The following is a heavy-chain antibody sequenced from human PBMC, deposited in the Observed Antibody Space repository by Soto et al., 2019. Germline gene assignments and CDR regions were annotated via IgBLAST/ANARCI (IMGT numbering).Heavy chain of an antibody. CDR3: ARTLSGFTYGSRQFYFDY. V-gene: IGHV4-34*01. Sequence: PSETLSLTCAVYGGSFSGYYWSWIRQPPGKGLEWIGEINHSGSTNYNPSLKSRVTISVDTSKNQFSLTLTSVTAADTAMYYCARTLSGFTYGSRQFYFDYWGQGSLVTVSS. J-gene: IGHJ4*02. CDR2: INHSGST. D-gene: IGHD3-10*01. CDR1: GGSFSGYY.